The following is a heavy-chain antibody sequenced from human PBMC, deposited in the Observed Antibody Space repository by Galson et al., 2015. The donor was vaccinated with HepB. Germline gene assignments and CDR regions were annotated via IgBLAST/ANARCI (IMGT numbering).Heavy chain of an antibody. V-gene: IGHV3-30*04. Sequence: SLRLSCAASGFTFSSYAMHWVRQAPGKGLEWVAVISYDGSNKYYADSVKGRFTISRDNSKNTLYLQMNSLRAEDTAVYYCARPMVAVAGKNAFDIWGQGTMVTVSS. D-gene: IGHD6-19*01. CDR2: ISYDGSNK. CDR1: GFTFSSYA. CDR3: ARPMVAVAGKNAFDI. J-gene: IGHJ3*02.